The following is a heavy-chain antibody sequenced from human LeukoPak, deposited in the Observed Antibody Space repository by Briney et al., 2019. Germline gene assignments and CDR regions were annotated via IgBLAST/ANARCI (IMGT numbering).Heavy chain of an antibody. CDR1: GLTFNTYG. J-gene: IGHJ4*02. CDR2: ISGSAVIT. CDR3: ARDSYYYGSGSQLDY. V-gene: IGHV3-23*01. D-gene: IGHD3-10*01. Sequence: GGSLRLSCAASGLTFNTYGMTWVRQAPGKGLEWVSAISGSAVITFYADSVKGRFTISRDNAKNSLYLQMNSLRAEDTAVYYCARDSYYYGSGSQLDYWGQGTLVTVSS.